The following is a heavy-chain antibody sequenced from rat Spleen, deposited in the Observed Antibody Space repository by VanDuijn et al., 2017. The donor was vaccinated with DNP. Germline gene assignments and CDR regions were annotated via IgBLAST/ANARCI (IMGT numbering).Heavy chain of an antibody. Sequence: EVQLVESGGGLVQPGRSLKLSCVASGFIFSNYWMTWIRQAPGKGLEWVASISNTGDNTYYSDSVKGRFTISRDNAKSTLYLQMDSLRSEDTATYYCAKDKSSYYYSGYFDYWGQGVMVTVSS. J-gene: IGHJ2*01. D-gene: IGHD1-1*01. CDR2: ISNTGDNT. CDR1: GFIFSNYW. CDR3: AKDKSSYYYSGYFDY. V-gene: IGHV5-31*01.